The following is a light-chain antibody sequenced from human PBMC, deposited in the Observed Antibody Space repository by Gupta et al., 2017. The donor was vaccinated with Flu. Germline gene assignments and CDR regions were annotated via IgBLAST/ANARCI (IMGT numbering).Light chain of an antibody. V-gene: IGKV3-20*01. CDR1: QSVSSNY. Sequence: RATLSCRASQSVSSNYLAWYQRKPGHAPSLLIYGASSRATGIPDRISGSGSGTDFTLTIRRLEHEDLAVYYCQQYGSSPWLTFGGGTKLEIK. J-gene: IGKJ4*01. CDR3: QQYGSSPWLT. CDR2: GAS.